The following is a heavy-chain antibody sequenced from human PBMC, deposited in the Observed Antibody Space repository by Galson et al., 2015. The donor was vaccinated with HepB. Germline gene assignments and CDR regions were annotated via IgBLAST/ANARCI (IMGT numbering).Heavy chain of an antibody. CDR2: ISSNGGST. CDR1: GFTFSSYA. V-gene: IGHV3-64D*06. D-gene: IGHD2/OR15-2a*01. CDR3: VKAHTGTTSNYYYYYHIHD. J-gene: IGHJ6*02. Sequence: SLRLSCAASGFTFSSYAMHWVRQAPGKGLEYVSAISSNGGSTYYAPSVKGRFTISRDNSKHTLYLQMSSLRAEDTAFYYCVKAHTGTTSNYYYYYHIHDCVQGTSFHVSS.